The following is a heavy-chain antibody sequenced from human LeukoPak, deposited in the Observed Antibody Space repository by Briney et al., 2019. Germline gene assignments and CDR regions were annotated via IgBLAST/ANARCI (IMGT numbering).Heavy chain of an antibody. CDR3: ARGAWWSITMVRGAPGQFDY. D-gene: IGHD3-10*01. CDR1: GGSISSSSYY. J-gene: IGHJ4*02. V-gene: IGHV4-39*07. Sequence: SETLSLTCTVSGGSISSSSYYWGWIRQPPGKGLEWIGSIYYSGSTYYNPSLKSRVTISVDTSKNQFSLKLSSVTAADTAVYYCARGAWWSITMVRGAPGQFDYWGQGTLVTVSS. CDR2: IYYSGST.